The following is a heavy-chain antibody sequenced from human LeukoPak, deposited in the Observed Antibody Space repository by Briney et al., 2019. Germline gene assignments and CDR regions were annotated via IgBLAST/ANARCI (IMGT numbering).Heavy chain of an antibody. CDR3: ARGVNWNYVWVY. CDR1: GYTFTSYD. CDR2: MNPNSGNT. Sequence: GASVKVSCKASGYTFTSYDINWVRQATGQGLEWMGWMNPNSGNTGYAQKFQGRVTITRNTSISTAYMELSSLRSEDTAVYYCARGVNWNYVWVYWGQGTLVTVSS. V-gene: IGHV1-8*03. D-gene: IGHD1-7*01. J-gene: IGHJ4*02.